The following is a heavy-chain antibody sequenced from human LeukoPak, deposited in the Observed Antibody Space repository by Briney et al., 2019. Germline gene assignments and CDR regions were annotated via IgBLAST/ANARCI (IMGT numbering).Heavy chain of an antibody. CDR3: ARGQGVRDGYNAVDN. CDR1: GNTFTGYY. J-gene: IGHJ4*02. CDR2: INPNSGAT. D-gene: IGHD5-24*01. Sequence: ASVKVSCKASGNTFTGYYMHWVRQAPGQGLEWMGWINPNSGATEYAQKFQGRVIMTRDTSISTAYMELTSLRSDDTAVYYCARGQGVRDGYNAVDNWGQGTLVTVSS. V-gene: IGHV1-2*02.